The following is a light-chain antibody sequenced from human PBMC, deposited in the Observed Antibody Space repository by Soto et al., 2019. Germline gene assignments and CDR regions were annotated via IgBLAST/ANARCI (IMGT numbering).Light chain of an antibody. CDR2: VAT. Sequence: DIQMTQSPSSLSASVGDRVTITCRASQRINSYLNWYQQKPGKAPELLIYVATTLQSGVPSMFSGSGSGTDFTLTISSLQPEDFATYYCQQSYSTPLTFGGGTKVEIK. V-gene: IGKV1-39*01. CDR3: QQSYSTPLT. CDR1: QRINSY. J-gene: IGKJ4*01.